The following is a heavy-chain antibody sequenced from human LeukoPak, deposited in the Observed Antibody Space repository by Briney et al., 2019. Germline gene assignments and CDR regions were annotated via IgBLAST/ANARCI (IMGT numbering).Heavy chain of an antibody. Sequence: TSETLSLTCTVSGGSISSGDYYWSWIRQPPGKGLEWIGYIYYSGSTYYNPSLKSRVTISVDTSKNQFSLKLSSVTAADTAVYYCARQRGYGYDFWSGPRVAFDIWGQGTMVTVSS. CDR1: GGSISSGDYY. V-gene: IGHV4-30-4*01. J-gene: IGHJ3*02. D-gene: IGHD3-3*01. CDR3: ARQRGYGYDFWSGPRVAFDI. CDR2: IYYSGST.